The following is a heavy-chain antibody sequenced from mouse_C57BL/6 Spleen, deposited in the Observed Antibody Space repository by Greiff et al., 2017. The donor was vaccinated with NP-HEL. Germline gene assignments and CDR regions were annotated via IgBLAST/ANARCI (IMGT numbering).Heavy chain of an antibody. D-gene: IGHD1-1*01. CDR3: ARWSITTVVADYFDY. Sequence: QVQLKQSGAELMKSGASVKLSCKATGYTFTGYWIEWVKQRPGHGLEWIGEILPGSGSTNYNEKFKGKATFTADTSSNTAYMQLSSLTTEDSAIYYCARWSITTVVADYFDYWGQGTTLTVSS. V-gene: IGHV1-9*01. CDR1: GYTFTGYW. J-gene: IGHJ2*01. CDR2: ILPGSGST.